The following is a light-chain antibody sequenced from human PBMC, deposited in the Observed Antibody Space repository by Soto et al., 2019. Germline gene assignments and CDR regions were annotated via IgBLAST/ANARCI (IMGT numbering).Light chain of an antibody. J-gene: IGKJ2*01. CDR3: QHLNDYRYT. CDR1: QAISSS. V-gene: IGKV1-9*01. CDR2: AAS. Sequence: DIQLTQSPSFLSASVGDRVTITCRASQAISSSLAWYQHKPGKAPKLLIYAASTLQNGVPSSFSGSGSGTEFTLTISSLHHEDFANYYCQHLNDYRYTFGQGTKVEIK.